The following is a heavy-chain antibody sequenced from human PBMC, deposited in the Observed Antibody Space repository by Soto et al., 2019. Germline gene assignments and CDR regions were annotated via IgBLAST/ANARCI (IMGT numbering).Heavy chain of an antibody. V-gene: IGHV2-26*01. D-gene: IGHD3-3*01. CDR1: GFSITSTAMG. Sequence: QVTLKESGPVLVKPTETLTLTCTVSGFSITSTAMGVTWIRQPPGKALEWLAHIFSNDEKSYNTSLKNRLTISKDTSKSQVVLTMTDMDPVDTATYYCARMDLYGVIPDYFDFWGQGTLVTVSS. J-gene: IGHJ4*02. CDR2: IFSNDEK. CDR3: ARMDLYGVIPDYFDF.